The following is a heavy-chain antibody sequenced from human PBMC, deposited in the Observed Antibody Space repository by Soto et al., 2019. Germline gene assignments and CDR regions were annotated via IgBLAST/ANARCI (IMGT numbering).Heavy chain of an antibody. CDR2: ISYDGSNK. Sequence: QVQLVESGGGVVQPGRSLRLSCAASGFTFSSYGMHWVRQAPGKGLECVAVISYDGSNKYYGDSVKGRFTISRDNSKNTLYLQMKSLPAEDTAVYYCAKDLPDIPAAGRRIYYYYGMDVWGQGTTVTVSS. CDR3: AKDLPDIPAAGRRIYYYYGMDV. D-gene: IGHD6-13*01. V-gene: IGHV3-30*18. CDR1: GFTFSSYG. J-gene: IGHJ6*02.